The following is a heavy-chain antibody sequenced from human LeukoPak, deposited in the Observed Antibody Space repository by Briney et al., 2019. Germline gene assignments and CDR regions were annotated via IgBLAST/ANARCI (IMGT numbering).Heavy chain of an antibody. CDR3: ARDLDYYDSSGYLDY. CDR2: IYHSGST. Sequence: SETLSLTCTVSGYSISSGYYWGWIRQPPGKGLEWIGSIYHSGSTYYNPSLKSQVTISVDTSKNQFSLKLSSVTAADTAVYYCARDLDYYDSSGYLDYWGQGTLVTVSS. D-gene: IGHD3-22*01. V-gene: IGHV4-38-2*02. J-gene: IGHJ4*02. CDR1: GYSISSGYY.